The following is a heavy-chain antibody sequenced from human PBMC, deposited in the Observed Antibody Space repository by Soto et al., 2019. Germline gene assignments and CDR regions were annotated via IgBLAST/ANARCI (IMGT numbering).Heavy chain of an antibody. CDR2: IKAKPDGTTT. J-gene: IGHJ4*02. V-gene: IGHV3-15*07. Sequence: GGSLRLSCAASGFSFSNVWMNWVRQAPGKGLEWVGRIKAKPDGTTTDYATPVKGRFTISRDDSKNTLYLQMNNLRTEDTAVYYCCADSITYPGWGPGTLVTVSS. CDR1: GFSFSNVW. CDR3: CADSITYPG.